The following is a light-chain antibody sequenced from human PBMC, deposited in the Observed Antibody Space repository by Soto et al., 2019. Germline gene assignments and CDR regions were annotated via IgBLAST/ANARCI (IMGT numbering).Light chain of an antibody. Sequence: QSALTQPASVSGSPGQSITISCTGTSSDVGGYNYVSWYQQHPGKAPKLMIYGVSNRPSGVSNRFSASKSGNTASLTISGLQAADEADDYCSSYSTTSTLVVFGGGTKLTVL. CDR3: SSYSTTSTLVV. V-gene: IGLV2-14*03. CDR1: SSDVGGYNY. J-gene: IGLJ2*01. CDR2: GVS.